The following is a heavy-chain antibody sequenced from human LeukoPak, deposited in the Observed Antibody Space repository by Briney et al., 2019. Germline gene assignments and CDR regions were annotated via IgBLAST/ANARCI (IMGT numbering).Heavy chain of an antibody. CDR3: AKDLASIAAAEYFQH. V-gene: IGHV3-30*18. D-gene: IGHD6-13*01. Sequence: PGRSLRLSCAASGFTFSSYGMHWVRQAPGKGLEWVAVISYDGSNKYYADSVKGRFTISRDNSKNTLYLQMNSLRAEDTAVYYCAKDLASIAAAEYFQHWGQGTLVTVSS. CDR2: ISYDGSNK. CDR1: GFTFSSYG. J-gene: IGHJ1*01.